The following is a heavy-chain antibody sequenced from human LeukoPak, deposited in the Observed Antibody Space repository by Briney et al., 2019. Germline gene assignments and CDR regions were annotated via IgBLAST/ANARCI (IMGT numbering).Heavy chain of an antibody. V-gene: IGHV3-30-3*01. Sequence: GGPLRLSCAASGFTFSSYAMHWVRQAPGKGLEWVAVISYDGSNKYYADSVKGRFTISRDNSKNTLYLQMNSLRAEDTAVYYCASGYSSSSSYWGQGTLVTVSS. D-gene: IGHD6-6*01. CDR3: ASGYSSSSSY. CDR1: GFTFSSYA. J-gene: IGHJ4*02. CDR2: ISYDGSNK.